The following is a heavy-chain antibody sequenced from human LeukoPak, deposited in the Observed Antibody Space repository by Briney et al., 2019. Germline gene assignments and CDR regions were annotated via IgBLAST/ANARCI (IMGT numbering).Heavy chain of an antibody. CDR1: GFTFSSYA. CDR2: ISGSGGST. CDR3: AKTTVGYSSGRYPGWPADC. D-gene: IGHD6-19*01. Sequence: GGSLRLSCAASGFTFSSYAMSWVRQAPGKGLEWVSAISGSGGSTYYADSVKGRFTISRDNSKNTVYLQMNSLTADDTAIYYCAKTTVGYSSGRYPGWPADCWGQGTLVTVSS. V-gene: IGHV3-23*01. J-gene: IGHJ4*02.